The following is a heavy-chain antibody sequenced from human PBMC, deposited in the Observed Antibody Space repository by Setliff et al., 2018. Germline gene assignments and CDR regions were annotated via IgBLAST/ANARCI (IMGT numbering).Heavy chain of an antibody. Sequence: QTGGSLRLSCAASGFSFSGSAVYWVRQASVKGLEWIGRIRGRTDHYATAYAESVRGRFTISRDDSKNTAYLQMNSLKTEDTAVYYCTFARDGYDVFDIWGQGTMVTVSS. CDR2: IRGRTDHYAT. D-gene: IGHD5-18*01. CDR1: GFSFSGSA. J-gene: IGHJ3*02. V-gene: IGHV3-73*01. CDR3: TFARDGYDVFDI.